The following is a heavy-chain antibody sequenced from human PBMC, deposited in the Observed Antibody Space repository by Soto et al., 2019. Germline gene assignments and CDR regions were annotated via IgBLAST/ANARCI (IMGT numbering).Heavy chain of an antibody. Sequence: SGPTLVNPTQTLTLTCTFSGFSLSTSGVGVGWIRQPPGKALEWLALIYWNDDKRYSPSLKSRLTITKDTSKNQVVLTMTNMDPVDTATYYCAHMGRRAVIVVKPYYFDYWGQGALVTVSS. V-gene: IGHV2-5*01. CDR2: IYWNDDK. D-gene: IGHD3-22*01. CDR3: AHMGRRAVIVVKPYYFDY. J-gene: IGHJ4*02. CDR1: GFSLSTSGVG.